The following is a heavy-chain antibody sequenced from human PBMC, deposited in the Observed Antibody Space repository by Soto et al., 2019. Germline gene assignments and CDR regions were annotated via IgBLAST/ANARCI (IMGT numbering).Heavy chain of an antibody. Sequence: PSETLSLTCTVSGGSISSGDYYWSWIRQPPGKGLEWIGYIYYSGSTYYNPSLKSRVTISVDTSKNQFSLKLSSVTAADTAVYYCARVGDYYDSSGYFVTPYYFEYWGQGTLVTVLL. D-gene: IGHD3-22*01. V-gene: IGHV4-30-4*01. J-gene: IGHJ4*02. CDR2: IYYSGST. CDR3: ARVGDYYDSSGYFVTPYYFEY. CDR1: GGSISSGDYY.